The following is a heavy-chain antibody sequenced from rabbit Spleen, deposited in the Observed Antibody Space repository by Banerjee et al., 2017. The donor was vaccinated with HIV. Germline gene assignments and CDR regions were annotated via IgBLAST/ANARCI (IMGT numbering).Heavy chain of an antibody. V-gene: IGHV1S45*01. Sequence: EQLEESGGGLVKPEGSLTLTCKASGVSLNDKDVMCWVRQAPGKGLEWIACINMFTGKSVYASWAKGRFIMSRPSSTTVTLQMTSLTVADTATYFCARGYASSSGLPTYYFNLWGQGTLVTVS. CDR3: ARGYASSSGLPTYYFNL. CDR1: GVSLNDKDV. J-gene: IGHJ4*01. D-gene: IGHD1-1*01. CDR2: INMFTGKS.